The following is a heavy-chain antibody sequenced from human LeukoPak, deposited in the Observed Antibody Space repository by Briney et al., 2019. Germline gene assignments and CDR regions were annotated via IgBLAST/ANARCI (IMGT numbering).Heavy chain of an antibody. Sequence: KPSETLSLTCSVSGGSISSGGYYWAWIRQPPGKGLEWIGTIYYSGSTYYNPSLQSRVTISVDTSKNQFSLKLSSVTAADTAVYYCARDSSGYYPHAFDIWGQGTMVTVSS. CDR1: GGSISSGGYY. CDR2: IYYSGST. V-gene: IGHV4-39*07. D-gene: IGHD3-22*01. J-gene: IGHJ3*02. CDR3: ARDSSGYYPHAFDI.